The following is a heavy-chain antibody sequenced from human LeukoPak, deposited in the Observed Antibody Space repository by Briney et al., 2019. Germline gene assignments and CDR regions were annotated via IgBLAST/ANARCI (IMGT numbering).Heavy chain of an antibody. Sequence: SETLSLTCTVSGGSISSYYWSWIRQPPGKGLEWIACISYSGSTKYNPSLKSRVTISVDTSKNQLSLKLCSVTAADTAVYYCAREPGFDSSGYLNWFDPWGQGTLVTVSS. J-gene: IGHJ5*02. V-gene: IGHV4-59*01. D-gene: IGHD3-22*01. CDR2: ISYSGST. CDR1: GGSISSYY. CDR3: AREPGFDSSGYLNWFDP.